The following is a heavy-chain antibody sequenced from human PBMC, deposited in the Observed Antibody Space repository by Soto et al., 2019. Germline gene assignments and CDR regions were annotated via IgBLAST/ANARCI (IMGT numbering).Heavy chain of an antibody. J-gene: IGHJ6*02. CDR1: GFTFSSYA. CDR2: ISGSGGST. D-gene: IGHD1-26*01. V-gene: IGHV3-23*01. CDR3: AKDLMGSGSYLQNYYYYYGMDV. Sequence: GGSLRLSCAASGFTFSSYAMSWVRQAPGKGLEWVSAISGSGGSTYYADSVKGRFTISRDNSKNTLYLQMNSLRAEDTAVYYCAKDLMGSGSYLQNYYYYYGMDVWGQGTTVTVSS.